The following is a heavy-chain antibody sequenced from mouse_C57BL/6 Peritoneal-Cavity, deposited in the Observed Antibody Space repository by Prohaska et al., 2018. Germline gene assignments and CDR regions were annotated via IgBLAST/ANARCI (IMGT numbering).Heavy chain of an antibody. CDR3: ARDGYLYAMDY. CDR2: IYWDDDK. CDR1: GFSLSTSGMG. V-gene: IGHV8-12*01. D-gene: IGHD2-3*01. Sequence: QVTLKESGPGILQSSQTLSLTCSFSGFSLSTSGMGVSWIRQPSGKGLEWLAHIYWDDDKSNNPSLKSRLTISNDTTRNHVFLKIASVDTADTATYYCARDGYLYAMDYWGQGTSVTVSS. J-gene: IGHJ4*01.